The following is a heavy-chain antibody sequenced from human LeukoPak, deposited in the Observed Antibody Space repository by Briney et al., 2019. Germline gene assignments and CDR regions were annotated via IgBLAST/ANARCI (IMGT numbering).Heavy chain of an antibody. Sequence: SETLSLTCAVSGGSISSGGYSWSWIRQPPGKGLEWIGYIYHSGSTYYNPSLKSRGTISVDTSKNQFSLKLSSVTAADTAVYYCARVPPFEYDSSGYHPYYYYYYMDVWGKGTTVTVSS. J-gene: IGHJ6*03. CDR2: IYHSGST. D-gene: IGHD3-22*01. V-gene: IGHV4-30-2*01. CDR3: ARVPPFEYDSSGYHPYYYYYYMDV. CDR1: GGSISSGGYS.